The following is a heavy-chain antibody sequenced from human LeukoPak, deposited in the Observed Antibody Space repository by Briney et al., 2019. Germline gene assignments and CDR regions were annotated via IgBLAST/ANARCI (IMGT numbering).Heavy chain of an antibody. Sequence: PGGSLRLSCAASGFTFSSYDMHWVRQAPGKGLEWVAFIRYDGNIKYFADSVKGRFTISRDTSKNTLYLQMNSLRAEDTAVYYCARDSSSGWSNWFDPWGQGTLVTVSS. J-gene: IGHJ5*02. D-gene: IGHD6-19*01. CDR1: GFTFSSYD. CDR2: IRYDGNIK. V-gene: IGHV3-30*02. CDR3: ARDSSSGWSNWFDP.